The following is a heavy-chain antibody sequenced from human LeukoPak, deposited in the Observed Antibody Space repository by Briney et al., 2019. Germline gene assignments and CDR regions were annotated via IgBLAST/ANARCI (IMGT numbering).Heavy chain of an antibody. CDR3: TSAYCSSTTCPLLTTY. Sequence: ASLKVSCKASGYTFTGYYMHWVRQAPGQGLEWMGWINPNSGGTNYAQKFQGRVTMTRDTSISTAYMELSRLRSDDTAVYYCTSAYCSSTTCPLLTTYWGQGTLVTVSS. J-gene: IGHJ4*02. V-gene: IGHV1-2*02. CDR1: GYTFTGYY. D-gene: IGHD2-2*01. CDR2: INPNSGGT.